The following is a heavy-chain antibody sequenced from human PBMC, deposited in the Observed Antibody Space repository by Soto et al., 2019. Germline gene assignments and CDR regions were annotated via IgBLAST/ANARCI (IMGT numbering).Heavy chain of an antibody. V-gene: IGHV3-15*01. J-gene: IGHJ4*02. Sequence: GGSLRLSCAASGFTFSNVWMSWVRQAPGKGLEWVGRIKRRADGGTTDYATPVRGRFTVSRDDSKNTLYLQMNSLKTEDTAVYYCTAGYCSGGSCYSVVYRGQGTLVTVPS. D-gene: IGHD2-15*01. CDR1: GFTFSNVW. CDR3: TAGYCSGGSCYSVVY. CDR2: IKRRADGGTT.